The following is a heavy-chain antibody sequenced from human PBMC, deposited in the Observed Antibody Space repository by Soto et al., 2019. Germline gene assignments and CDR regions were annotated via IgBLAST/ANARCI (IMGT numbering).Heavy chain of an antibody. CDR3: ASRPSDVYYYGVFDY. V-gene: IGHV3-7*03. D-gene: IGHD3-10*01. CDR1: GFSFRNHW. Sequence: GALRLSCEASGFSFRNHWMTWVRQAPGRGLEWVASIKQDGTEKYYVDSVKGRFIISRDNARNSLYLQMNSLRAEDTAVYYCASRPSDVYYYGVFDYWGQGTLVTVSS. J-gene: IGHJ4*02. CDR2: IKQDGTEK.